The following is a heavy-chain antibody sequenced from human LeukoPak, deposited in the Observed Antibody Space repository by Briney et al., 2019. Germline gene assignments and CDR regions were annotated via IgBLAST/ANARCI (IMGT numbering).Heavy chain of an antibody. J-gene: IGHJ4*02. CDR3: ARGDLWFGAKYPYFDY. Sequence: GGSLRLSCSASGFTFSSYAMHWVRQAPGKGLEWVAVISYDGSNKYYADSVKGRFTISRDNSKNTLYLQMNSLRAEDTAVYYCARGDLWFGAKYPYFDYWGQGTLVTVSS. D-gene: IGHD3-10*01. V-gene: IGHV3-30-3*01. CDR1: GFTFSSYA. CDR2: ISYDGSNK.